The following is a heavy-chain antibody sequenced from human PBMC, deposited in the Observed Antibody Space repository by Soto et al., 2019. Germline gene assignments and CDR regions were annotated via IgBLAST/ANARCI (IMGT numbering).Heavy chain of an antibody. J-gene: IGHJ4*02. CDR3: AKDAGGDFDY. CDR2: ISGSGGST. D-gene: IGHD3-10*01. Sequence: EVQLLESGGGLVQPGGSLRLSCAASGFTFSSYVMSWVRQAPGKGLEWVSAISGSGGSTYHADSVKGRFTISRDNSKNPLDLQMTSLRAEDTAVYYCAKDAGGDFDYWGQGTLVTVSS. CDR1: GFTFSSYV. V-gene: IGHV3-23*01.